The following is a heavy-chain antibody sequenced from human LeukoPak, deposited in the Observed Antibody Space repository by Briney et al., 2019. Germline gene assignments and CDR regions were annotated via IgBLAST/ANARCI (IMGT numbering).Heavy chain of an antibody. Sequence: PGGSLRLSCAASGFTFSTYGMHWVRQAPGKGLEWVAFIRYDGSNKYYADSVKGRFTISRDNSKNTLYLEMNCLRTEDTAVYYCAKFLYDYGDYSWFDPWGQGTLVTPSS. D-gene: IGHD4-17*01. J-gene: IGHJ5*02. CDR2: IRYDGSNK. V-gene: IGHV3-30*02. CDR3: AKFLYDYGDYSWFDP. CDR1: GFTFSTYG.